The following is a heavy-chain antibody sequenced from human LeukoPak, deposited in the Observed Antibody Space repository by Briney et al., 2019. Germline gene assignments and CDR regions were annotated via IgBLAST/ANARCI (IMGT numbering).Heavy chain of an antibody. V-gene: IGHV3-23*01. CDR3: VREAGYCAPVCVKTNWFDP. CDR2: ISNGKT. J-gene: IGHJ5*02. D-gene: IGHD2-15*01. CDR1: GFPFSSHA. Sequence: GGSLRLSCAASGFPFSSHAMSWVRQPPGKGLEWVSAISNGKTYYADSVRGRFAISRDDSTNTVYLHMNSLRDEDTALYHCVREAGYCAPVCVKTNWFDPWGQGTLVTVSS.